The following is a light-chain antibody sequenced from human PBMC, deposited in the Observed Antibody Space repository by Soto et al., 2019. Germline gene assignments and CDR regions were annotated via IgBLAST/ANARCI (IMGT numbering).Light chain of an antibody. CDR1: QSVSSSY. J-gene: IGKJ1*01. Sequence: ENVLTQSPGTLSLSRGERATLSCRASQSVSSSYLAWYQHKPGQAPRLLIYGASSRATGIPDRFSGSGSGTDFTLTISRLEPEDFAVYYCQQYDSSPKTFGQGTKVDI. V-gene: IGKV3-20*01. CDR2: GAS. CDR3: QQYDSSPKT.